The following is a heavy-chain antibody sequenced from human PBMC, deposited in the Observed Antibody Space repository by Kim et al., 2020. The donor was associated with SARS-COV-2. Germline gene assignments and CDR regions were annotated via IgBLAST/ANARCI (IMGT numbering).Heavy chain of an antibody. CDR1: GFTFSSYG. CDR3: ANLVVVVAATGDAFDI. V-gene: IGHV3-30*18. D-gene: IGHD2-15*01. J-gene: IGHJ3*02. Sequence: GGSLRLSCAASGFTFSSYGMHWVRQAPGKGLEWVAVISYDGSNKYYADSVKGRFTISRDNSKNTLYLQMNSLRAEDTAVYYCANLVVVVAATGDAFDIWGQGTMVTVSS. CDR2: ISYDGSNK.